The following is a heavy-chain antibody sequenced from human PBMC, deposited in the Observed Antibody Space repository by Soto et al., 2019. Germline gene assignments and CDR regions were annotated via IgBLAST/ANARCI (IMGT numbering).Heavy chain of an antibody. J-gene: IGHJ3*02. D-gene: IGHD6-19*01. CDR2: INPNSGGT. CDR3: ARDQGGSGDPDAFDI. V-gene: IGHV1-2*04. Sequence: QVQLVQSGAEVKKPGASVKVSCKASGYTFTGYYMHWVRQAPGQGLEWMGWINPNSGGTNYAQKFQGWVTMTRDTSISTAYMELSRLRSDDTAVYYCARDQGGSGDPDAFDIWGQGTMVTVSS. CDR1: GYTFTGYY.